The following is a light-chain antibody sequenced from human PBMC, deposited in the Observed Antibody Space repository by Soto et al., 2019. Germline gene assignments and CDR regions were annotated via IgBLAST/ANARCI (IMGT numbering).Light chain of an antibody. V-gene: IGLV2-14*01. CDR3: SPQTSGDFRV. CDR1: SSDVGRYNH. Sequence: QSVLTQPASVSGSPGQSITISCTGTSSDVGRYNHVSWYQHHPGKAPKLIISEVSNRPSGVSNRFSGSKSGYTASLTISGLQADDEADYYCSPQTSGDFRVFGPGTKV. CDR2: EVS. J-gene: IGLJ1*01.